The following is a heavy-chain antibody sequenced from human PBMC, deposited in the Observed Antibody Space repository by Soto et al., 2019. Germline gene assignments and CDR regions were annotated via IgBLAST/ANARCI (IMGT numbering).Heavy chain of an antibody. CDR2: IYYSGST. CDR3: ARGIAAAGTYFDY. J-gene: IGHJ4*02. D-gene: IGHD6-13*01. CDR1: GGSISSGGYY. V-gene: IGHV4-31*03. Sequence: SETLSLTCTVSGGSISSGGYYWSWIRQHPGKGLEWIGYIYYSGSTYYNPSLKSRVTISVDTSKNQFSLKLSSVTAADTAVYYCARGIAAAGTYFDYWGQGTLVTVSS.